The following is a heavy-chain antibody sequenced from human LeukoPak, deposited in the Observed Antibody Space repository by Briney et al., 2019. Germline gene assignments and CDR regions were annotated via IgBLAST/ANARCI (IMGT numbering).Heavy chain of an antibody. V-gene: IGHV4-39*01. CDR1: AGSISTYY. J-gene: IGHJ6*04. CDR2: IYYSGST. Sequence: SETLSLTCSVSAGSISTYYWTWVRQPPGKGVEWIGSIYYSGSTYYNPSLKGRVTISVDTSKNQFSLKLSSVTAAGTAVYYCARNFAGELFIMDVWGKGTTVTISS. D-gene: IGHD3-10*01. CDR3: ARNFAGELFIMDV.